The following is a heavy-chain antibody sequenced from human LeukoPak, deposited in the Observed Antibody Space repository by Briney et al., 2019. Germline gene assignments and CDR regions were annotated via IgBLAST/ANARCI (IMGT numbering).Heavy chain of an antibody. CDR1: GFTFSSYS. CDR3: VLGQRLDQAYYYYYMDV. V-gene: IGHV3-48*01. J-gene: IGHJ6*03. CDR2: ISSSSSTI. Sequence: GGSLRLSCAASGFTFSSYSMNWVRQAPGKGLEWVSYISSSSSTIYYADSVEGRFTISRDNAKNSLYLQMNSLRAEDTAVYYCVLGQRLDQAYYYYYMDVWGKGTTVTVSS. D-gene: IGHD6-25*01.